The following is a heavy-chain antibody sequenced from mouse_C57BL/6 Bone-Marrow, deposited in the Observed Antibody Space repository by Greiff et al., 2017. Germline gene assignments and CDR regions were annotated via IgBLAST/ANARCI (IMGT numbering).Heavy chain of an antibody. J-gene: IGHJ3*01. CDR2: IDPETGGT. CDR1: GYTFTDYE. CDR3: RPRDYYGSSYAY. Sequence: VKVVESGAELVRPGASVTLSCKASGYTFTDYEMHWVKQTPVHGLEWIGAIDPETGGTAYNQKFKGKAILTADKSSSTAYMELRSLTSEDSAVYYCRPRDYYGSSYAYWGQGTLVTVSA. D-gene: IGHD1-1*01. V-gene: IGHV1-15*01.